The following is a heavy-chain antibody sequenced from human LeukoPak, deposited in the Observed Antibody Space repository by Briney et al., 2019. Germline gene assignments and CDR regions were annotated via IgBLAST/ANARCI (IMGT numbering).Heavy chain of an antibody. CDR2: INHSGST. J-gene: IGHJ4*02. CDR1: GGSFSGYY. CDR3: ARQTGSGLFILP. D-gene: IGHD3/OR15-3a*01. V-gene: IGHV4-34*01. Sequence: SETLSLTCAVYGGSFSGYYWSWIRQPPGKGLEWIGEINHSGSTNYNPSLKSRVTISVDTSKNQFSLRLTSVAAADTAVYYCARQTGSGLFILPGGQGTLVTVSS.